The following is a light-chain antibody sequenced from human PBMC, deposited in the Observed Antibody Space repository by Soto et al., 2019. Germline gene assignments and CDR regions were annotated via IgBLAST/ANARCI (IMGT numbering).Light chain of an antibody. CDR2: GAS. V-gene: IGKV3-15*01. CDR1: QSISDN. J-gene: IGKJ1*01. CDR3: QQYNTCPRT. Sequence: DILMTQSPATLAVSPGERATLSCRARQSISDNLVWYQQKPGQAPRLLIYGASTRATGIPARYSGSGSGTEFFFTISSLQSEDFAVYYCQQYNTCPRTFGQGTRVEIK.